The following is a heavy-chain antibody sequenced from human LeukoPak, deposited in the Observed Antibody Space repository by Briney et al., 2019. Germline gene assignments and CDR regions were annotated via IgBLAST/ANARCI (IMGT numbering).Heavy chain of an antibody. V-gene: IGHV4-34*01. D-gene: IGHD3-22*01. CDR2: INRSGST. CDR1: GGSFSGYY. Sequence: SETLSLTCAVYGGSFSGYYWSWIRQPPGKGLECIGEINRSGSTNYNPSLKSRVTISVDTSKNQFSLKLSSVTAADTAVYYCARVRPRRIYYDSSGYWDYWGQGTLVTVSS. CDR3: ARVRPRRIYYDSSGYWDY. J-gene: IGHJ4*02.